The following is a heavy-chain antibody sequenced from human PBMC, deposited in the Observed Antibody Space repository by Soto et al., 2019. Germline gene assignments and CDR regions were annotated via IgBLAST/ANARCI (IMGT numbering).Heavy chain of an antibody. CDR3: ARERGCSWYPFGEGYYYYGMDV. CDR2: ISASHGNT. D-gene: IGHD6-13*01. CDR1: GYNLTSYG. V-gene: IGHV1-18*04. Sequence: ASVKVSCKASGYNLTSYGISWVRQAPGQGLEWMEWISASHGNTNYVQKLPGRVTMTTDTSPSTAYMELRSLRSDDTAVCYCARERGCSWYPFGEGYYYYGMDVWGQGAPVTVS. J-gene: IGHJ6*02.